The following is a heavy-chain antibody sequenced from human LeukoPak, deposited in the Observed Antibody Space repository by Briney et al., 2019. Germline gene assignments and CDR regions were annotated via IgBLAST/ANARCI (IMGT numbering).Heavy chain of an antibody. CDR1: GLTFDDYA. Sequence: GRSLRLSCAASGLTFDDYAMHWVRQAPGKGLEWVSGISWNSGSIGYADSVKGRFTISRDNAKNSLYLQMNSLRAEDTALYYCAKGYYYDSSGAFDSWGQGTLVTVSS. D-gene: IGHD3-22*01. CDR2: ISWNSGSI. J-gene: IGHJ4*02. V-gene: IGHV3-9*01. CDR3: AKGYYYDSSGAFDS.